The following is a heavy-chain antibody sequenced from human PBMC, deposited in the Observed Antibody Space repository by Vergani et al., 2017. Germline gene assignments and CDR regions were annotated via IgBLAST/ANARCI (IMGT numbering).Heavy chain of an antibody. V-gene: IGHV3-30*02. CDR2: IGKDGNNT. Sequence: QVQLVESAGGVVQPGGSLRLSCAASGFTFSNFGMHWIRQAPGKGLEWLAYIGKDGNNTRYRDAVKGRFTVSRDNSKDIRYLQMDSLRSEDTALYYCAKYLRDSTDVLSDSGGPGTLVVVSS. D-gene: IGHD2/OR15-2a*01. CDR1: GFTFSNFG. J-gene: IGHJ4*02. CDR3: AKYLRDSTDVLSDS.